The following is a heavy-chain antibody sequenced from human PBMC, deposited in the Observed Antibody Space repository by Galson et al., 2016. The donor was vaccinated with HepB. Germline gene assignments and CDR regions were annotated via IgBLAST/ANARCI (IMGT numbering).Heavy chain of an antibody. J-gene: IGHJ4*02. V-gene: IGHV3-33*01. CDR3: ARSYSINRPCDY. D-gene: IGHD6-13*01. CDR1: GSTFSGYG. CDR2: IWYDGNSK. Sequence: SLRLSCAASGSTFSGYGMHWVRQAPGKGLEWVAVIWYDGNSKYYADSVKGRFTISRDYSKNTLYLQMNSLRVEDTAVYYCARSYSINRPCDYWGQGTLVSVS.